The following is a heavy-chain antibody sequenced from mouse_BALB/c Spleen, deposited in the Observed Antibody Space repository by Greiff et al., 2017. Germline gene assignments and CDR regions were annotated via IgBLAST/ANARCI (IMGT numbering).Heavy chain of an antibody. V-gene: IGHV2-9*02. D-gene: IGHD6-1*01. J-gene: IGHJ3*01. CDR3: ARDRPSLAY. Sequence: VMLVESGPGLVAPSQSLSITCTVSGFSLTSYGVHWVRQPPGKGLEWLGVIWAGGSTNYNSALMSRLSISKDNSKSQVFLKMNSLQTDDTAMYYCARDRPSLAYWGQGTLVTVSA. CDR2: IWAGGST. CDR1: GFSLTSYG.